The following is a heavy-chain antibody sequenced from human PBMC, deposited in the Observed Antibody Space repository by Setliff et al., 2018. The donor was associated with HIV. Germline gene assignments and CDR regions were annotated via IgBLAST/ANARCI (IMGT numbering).Heavy chain of an antibody. V-gene: IGHV1-2*02. CDR3: ARNPRIAVAGTDYYYYMDV. CDR1: GYTFTSYY. Sequence: GASVKVSCKASGYTFTSYYMHWVRQAPGQGLEWMGWINPNNGGTNYAQKFQGRVTMTRDTSTSTVYMELSSLRSEDTAVYYCARNPRIAVAGTDYYYYMDVWGKGTTVTVSS. J-gene: IGHJ6*03. CDR2: INPNNGGT. D-gene: IGHD6-19*01.